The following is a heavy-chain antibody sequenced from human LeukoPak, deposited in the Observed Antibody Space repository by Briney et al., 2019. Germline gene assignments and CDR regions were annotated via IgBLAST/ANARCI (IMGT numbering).Heavy chain of an antibody. J-gene: IGHJ4*02. V-gene: IGHV3-48*02. CDR1: GFTFSSYN. D-gene: IGHD3-10*01. Sequence: GDSLRLSCTASGFTFSSYNMNWVRQAPGKGLEWVSYISSSSGTIYYADSVKGRFTISRDNAKNSLYLQMNSLRDEDTAVYYCARGRGYYGSGTYYYFDYWGQGTLVTVSS. CDR2: ISSSSGTI. CDR3: ARGRGYYGSGTYYYFDY.